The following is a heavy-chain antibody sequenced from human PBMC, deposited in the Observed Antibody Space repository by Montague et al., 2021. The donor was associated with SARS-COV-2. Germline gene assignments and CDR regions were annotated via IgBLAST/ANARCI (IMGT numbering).Heavy chain of an antibody. Sequence: SETLSLTCTVSGYSISTGYYWGWIRQPPGKGLEWIGTIYHSGSTYFNPSLKSRATISVDTPKNQFSLNLSSVTAADTAVYYCAKVAGSHDTFDIWGRGTMVTVSS. CDR1: GYSISTGYY. CDR3: AKVAGSHDTFDI. D-gene: IGHD6-19*01. J-gene: IGHJ3*02. CDR2: IYHSGST. V-gene: IGHV4-38-2*02.